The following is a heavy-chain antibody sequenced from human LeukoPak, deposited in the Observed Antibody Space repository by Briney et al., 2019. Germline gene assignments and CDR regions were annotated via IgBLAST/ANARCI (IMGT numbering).Heavy chain of an antibody. J-gene: IGHJ3*02. D-gene: IGHD3-10*01. CDR2: IYTSGST. CDR3: ARTGSGSYYHRADAFDI. CDR1: GGSISRYY. V-gene: IGHV4-4*07. Sequence: SETLSLTCTVSGGSISRYYWSWIRHPAGKGVGWIGRIYTSGSTNYNPCLKSRVTMSVDTSTNQFSLKLSSVTAADTAVYYCARTGSGSYYHRADAFDIWGQGTMVTVSS.